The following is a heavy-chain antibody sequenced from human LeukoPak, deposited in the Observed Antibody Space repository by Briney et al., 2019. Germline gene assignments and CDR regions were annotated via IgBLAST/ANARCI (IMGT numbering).Heavy chain of an antibody. Sequence: TGGSLRLSCAASGFTFSSYAMSWVRQAPGKGLEWVSAISGSGGSTYYADSVKGRFTISRDNSKNTLYLQMNSLRAEDTAVYYCAKGFQGDWRRYYFDYWGQGTLVTVSS. V-gene: IGHV3-23*01. CDR2: ISGSGGST. CDR1: GFTFSSYA. J-gene: IGHJ4*02. CDR3: AKGFQGDWRRYYFDY. D-gene: IGHD3-16*01.